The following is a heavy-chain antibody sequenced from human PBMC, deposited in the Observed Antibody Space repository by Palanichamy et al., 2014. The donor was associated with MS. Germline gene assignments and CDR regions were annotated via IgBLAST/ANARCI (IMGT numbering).Heavy chain of an antibody. D-gene: IGHD3-16*01. V-gene: IGHV1-69*01. CDR2: ITPLFGGA. CDR1: GDSLSRFA. Sequence: QVQLVQSGAEVKKPGSSVKVSCKASGDSLSRFAITWVRQAPGQGLEWMGGITPLFGGADYAQRFQGRVTITADQSTSTAYMELTSLRSDDTAVYYCARRATLITADAFDVWGQGTLATVSS. J-gene: IGHJ3*01. CDR3: ARRATLITADAFDV.